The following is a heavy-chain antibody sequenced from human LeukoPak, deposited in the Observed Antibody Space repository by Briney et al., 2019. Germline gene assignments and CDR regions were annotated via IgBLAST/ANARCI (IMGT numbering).Heavy chain of an antibody. J-gene: IGHJ4*02. D-gene: IGHD5-18*01. V-gene: IGHV3-7*01. CDR2: IKQDGSEK. Sequence: GGSLRLSCAASGFTFSSYWMSWVRQAPGKGLEWVANIKQDGSEKYYVDSVNGRFTISRDNAKNSLYLQMNSLRAEDTAVYYCAREYVDTAMVRFDYWGQGTLVTVSS. CDR1: GFTFSSYW. CDR3: AREYVDTAMVRFDY.